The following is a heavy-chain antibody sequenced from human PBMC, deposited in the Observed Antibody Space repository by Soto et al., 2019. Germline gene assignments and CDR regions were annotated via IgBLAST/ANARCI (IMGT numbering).Heavy chain of an antibody. Sequence: QVQLVQSGAEVKKPGASVKVSCKASGYTFTSYDINWVRQATGQGLEWMGWMNPNSGNTGYAQKLQGSVILTRITYRSTDYMGLSSLRSEDTAVYYGARGGYCSGGSCSARVYYYGMDVWGQGTTVTVSS. CDR2: MNPNSGNT. CDR1: GYTFTSYD. CDR3: ARGGYCSGGSCSARVYYYGMDV. J-gene: IGHJ6*02. D-gene: IGHD2-15*01. V-gene: IGHV1-8*01.